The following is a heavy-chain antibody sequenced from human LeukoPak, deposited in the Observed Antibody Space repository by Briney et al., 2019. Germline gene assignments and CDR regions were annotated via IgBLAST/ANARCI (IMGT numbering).Heavy chain of an antibody. CDR2: IYHSGST. D-gene: IGHD6-19*01. V-gene: IGHV4-38-2*02. CDR1: GYSISSGYY. CDR3: ARDKSEQWLVLNWFDP. Sequence: PSETLSLTCTVSGYSISSGYYWGWIRQPPGKGLEWIGSIYHSGSTYYNPSLKSRVTISVDTSKNQFSLKLSSVTAADTAVYYCARDKSEQWLVLNWFDPWGQGTLVTVSS. J-gene: IGHJ5*02.